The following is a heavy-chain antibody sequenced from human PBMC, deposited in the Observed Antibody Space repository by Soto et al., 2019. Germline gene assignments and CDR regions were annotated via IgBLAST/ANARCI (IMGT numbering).Heavy chain of an antibody. CDR3: LGYCSGGSGYSRGY. V-gene: IGHV1-3*01. D-gene: IGHD2-15*01. J-gene: IGHJ4*02. CDR2: INAGNGNT. CDR1: GYSFTSHA. Sequence: QVQLVQSGAEVKKPGASVKVSCKASGYSFTSHAMHWVRQAPGQRLEWMGWINAGNGNTKYSQKFQGRVTITRDTSASTAYMELSRLRSEETAVYYWLGYCSGGSGYSRGYWGQGTLVTVSS.